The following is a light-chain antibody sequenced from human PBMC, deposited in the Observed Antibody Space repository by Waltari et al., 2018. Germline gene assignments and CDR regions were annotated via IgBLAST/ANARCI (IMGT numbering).Light chain of an antibody. CDR1: QSASTN. CDR2: DAS. CDR3: QQYNNWLYT. V-gene: IGKV3-15*01. J-gene: IGKJ2*01. Sequence: ERVMTQSPATLSVSPGETATLSCRASQSASTNLAWYQQKAGQAHRPLSYDASIRATGVPARFSGSGAGTEFTLTITGLQSEDFAVYYCQQYNNWLYTFGQGTKLEIK.